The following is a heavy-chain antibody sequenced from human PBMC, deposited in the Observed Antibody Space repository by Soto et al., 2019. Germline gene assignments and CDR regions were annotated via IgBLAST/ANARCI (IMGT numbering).Heavy chain of an antibody. Sequence: KTSETLSLTCAVSGGSIDSLYHWCGSRQPPGRGLEWIGSYDDGGKVYYNPSPTRRFTLFVETSKTSLTLTINSVTATDTAVYYFVVTAPIEEDGTDFWGQGTMVTVSS. CDR1: GGSIDSLYH. V-gene: IGHV4-39*02. CDR2: YDDGGKV. D-gene: IGHD1-1*01. J-gene: IGHJ4*02. CDR3: VVTAPIEEDGTDF.